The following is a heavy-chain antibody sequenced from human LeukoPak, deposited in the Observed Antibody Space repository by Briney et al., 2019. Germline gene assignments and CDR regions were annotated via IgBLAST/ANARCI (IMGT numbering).Heavy chain of an antibody. D-gene: IGHD2-2*01. CDR3: ARYLAVVPAAMGWFDP. J-gene: IGHJ5*02. Sequence: GSSVKVSCKASGGTFITNGITWVRQAPGQGLEWMGGIIPIFGTASYAQKFQGRVTITTDESTNTAYMELRSLRSEDTAVYYCARYLAVVPAAMGWFDPWGQGTLVTVSS. CDR2: IIPIFGTA. CDR1: GGTFITNG. V-gene: IGHV1-69*05.